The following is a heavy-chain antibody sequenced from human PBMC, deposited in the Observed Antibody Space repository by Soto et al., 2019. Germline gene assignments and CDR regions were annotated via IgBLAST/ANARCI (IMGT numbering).Heavy chain of an antibody. CDR2: IWYDGSNK. CDR3: ARPSFNYDILTGYDAFDI. D-gene: IGHD3-9*01. CDR1: GFTFSSYG. V-gene: IGHV3-33*01. Sequence: GGSLRLSCAASGFTFSSYGMHWVRQAPGKGLEWVAVIWYDGSNKYYADSVKGRFTISRDNSKNTLYLQMNSLRAEDTAVYYCARPSFNYDILTGYDAFDIWGQGTMVTVSS. J-gene: IGHJ3*02.